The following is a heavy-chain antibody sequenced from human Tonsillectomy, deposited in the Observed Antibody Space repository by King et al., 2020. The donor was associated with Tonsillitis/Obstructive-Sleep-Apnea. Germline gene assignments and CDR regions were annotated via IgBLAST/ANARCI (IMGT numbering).Heavy chain of an antibody. D-gene: IGHD6-6*01. J-gene: IGHJ6*02. CDR3: AKDLSSLADYYAMDV. V-gene: IGHV3-30*18. CDR2: ISYDGSNK. CDR1: GFTFSSYG. Sequence: VQLVESGGGVVRPGRSLRLSCAASGFTFSSYGMHWVRQAPGKGLEWVTVISYDGSNKYYADTVKGRFTISRENSKNTLYLQMNRLRAEDTAVYYCAKDLSSLADYYAMDVWGQGTTVTVSS.